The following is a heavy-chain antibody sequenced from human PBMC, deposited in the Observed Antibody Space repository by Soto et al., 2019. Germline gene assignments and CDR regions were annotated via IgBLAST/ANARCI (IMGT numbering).Heavy chain of an antibody. CDR3: AHRPPERGLATFDP. CDR1: GFSLSTSGVA. V-gene: IGHV2-5*05. Sequence: QITLKESGPTLVKPTQTLTLTCTFSGFSLSTSGVAVGWIRQPPGKALEWLALIYWDDDKRYGPSLKSRLTITKDTSKNQVVLTMTNMDPVDTATYYCAHRPPERGLATFDPWGQGTLVTVSS. CDR2: IYWDDDK. J-gene: IGHJ5*02. D-gene: IGHD1-1*01.